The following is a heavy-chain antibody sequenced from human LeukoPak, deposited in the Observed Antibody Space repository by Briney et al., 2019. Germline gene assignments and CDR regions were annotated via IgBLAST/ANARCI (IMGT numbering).Heavy chain of an antibody. CDR3: AREGDSSGYSDY. D-gene: IGHD3-22*01. Sequence: SVKVSCKASGGTFSSYAISWVRQAPGQGLEWMGGIIPIFGTANYAQKFQGRVTITADKSTSTAYMELSSLRSEDTAVYYCAREGDSSGYSDYWGQGTLVTVSS. J-gene: IGHJ4*02. CDR2: IIPIFGTA. V-gene: IGHV1-69*06. CDR1: GGTFSSYA.